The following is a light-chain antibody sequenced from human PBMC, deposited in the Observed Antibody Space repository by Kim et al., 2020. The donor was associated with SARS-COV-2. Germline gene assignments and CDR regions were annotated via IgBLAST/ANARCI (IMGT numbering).Light chain of an antibody. CDR1: RSVSGDY. CDR3: KKYDGSPLYS. J-gene: IGKJ2*03. CDR2: GAS. Sequence: ELVLTQSPGTLSFSPGDRATLSCRASRSVSGDYLAWYQQKPGQAPRLVIYGASTRATGIPDRFSGSGSGTDFTLTINRLEPEDFAVYYCKKYDGSPLYSFGQGTKLEI. V-gene: IGKV3-20*01.